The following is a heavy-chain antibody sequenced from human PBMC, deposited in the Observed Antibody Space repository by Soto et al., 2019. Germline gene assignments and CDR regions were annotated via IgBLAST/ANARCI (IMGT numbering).Heavy chain of an antibody. CDR2: IIPIFGTT. V-gene: IGHV1-69*06. CDR1: GGPFTSFD. D-gene: IGHD1-26*01. CDR3: AVGLSGSYYQNGMDV. Sequence: VELVQSGSEVQKPGSSVKVSCKTSGGPFTSFDVNWVRQAPGQGLEWMGGIIPIFGTTHYAQRFQGRVTITADISTSTAYMELGSLRSDDTAVYFCAVGLSGSYYQNGMDVWGLGTTVTVS. J-gene: IGHJ6*02.